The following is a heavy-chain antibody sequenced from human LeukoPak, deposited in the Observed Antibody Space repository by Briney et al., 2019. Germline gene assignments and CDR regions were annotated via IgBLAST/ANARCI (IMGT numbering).Heavy chain of an antibody. J-gene: IGHJ4*02. Sequence: PSETLSLTCTVSGGSISSYYWSWIRQPPGKGLEWIGYIYYSGSTNYNPSLKSRVTISVDTSKNQFSLKLSSVTAADTAVYYCARHGRVRDYYDIWGQGTLVTVSS. CDR2: IYYSGST. V-gene: IGHV4-59*08. D-gene: IGHD3-22*01. CDR3: ARHGRVRDYYDI. CDR1: GGSISSYY.